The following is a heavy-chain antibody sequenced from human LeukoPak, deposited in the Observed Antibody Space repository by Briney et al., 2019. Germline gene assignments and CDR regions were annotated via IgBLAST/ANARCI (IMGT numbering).Heavy chain of an antibody. V-gene: IGHV3-23*01. J-gene: IGHJ4*02. CDR2: ITYSGGRT. CDR3: AKGGSGNLPFDY. CDR1: RFTFSSSA. Sequence: PGGSLRLSCAASRFTFSSSAMSWVRQAPGEGLEWVSGITYSGGRTYYEDSVKGRFTISRDNSKNTLYLQMNRLRAEETAAYYCAKGGSGNLPFDYWGQGTLVTVSS. D-gene: IGHD1-26*01.